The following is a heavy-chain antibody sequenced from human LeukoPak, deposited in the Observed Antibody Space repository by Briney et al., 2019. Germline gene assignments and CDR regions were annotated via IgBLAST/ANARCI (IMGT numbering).Heavy chain of an antibody. CDR3: AKDQYCTSTSCYVGY. V-gene: IGHV3-30*02. Sequence: GGSPRLSCAASGFTFSSYGMHWVRQAPGKGLEWVAFIRHDGSNKNYADSVKGRFTISRDNSKNTLYLQMNSLRAEDTAVYYCAKDQYCTSTSCYVGYWGQGTLVTVSS. CDR2: IRHDGSNK. D-gene: IGHD2-2*01. CDR1: GFTFSSYG. J-gene: IGHJ4*02.